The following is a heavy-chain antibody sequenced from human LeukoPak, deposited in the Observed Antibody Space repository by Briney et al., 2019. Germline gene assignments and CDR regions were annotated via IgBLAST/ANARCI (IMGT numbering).Heavy chain of an antibody. V-gene: IGHV3-15*01. CDR1: GITVSDAW. D-gene: IGHD2/OR15-2a*01. J-gene: IGHJ4*02. CDR2: IKSKTDGGTT. Sequence: GGSLRLSCAASGITVSDAWMSWVRQAPGKGLEWVGRIKSKTDGGTTDYAAPVKGRFTVSRDDSKNTMYLQMNSLRTEDTALYYCTTGFSTGNWGQGTLVTVSS. CDR3: TTGFSTGN.